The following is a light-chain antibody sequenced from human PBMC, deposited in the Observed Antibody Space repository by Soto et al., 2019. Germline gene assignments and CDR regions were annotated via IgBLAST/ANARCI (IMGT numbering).Light chain of an antibody. CDR2: GAS. Sequence: EIVLTHSPGTLSLSPGERATLSCRASQIVNNNYLAWYQQKPGQAPRLVMYGASSRATGIPDRFSASGSGTDFTLTISKLEPEDFAVYYCQQYASAPLTFGLGTKVEIK. CDR1: QIVNNNY. J-gene: IGKJ1*01. V-gene: IGKV3-20*01. CDR3: QQYASAPLT.